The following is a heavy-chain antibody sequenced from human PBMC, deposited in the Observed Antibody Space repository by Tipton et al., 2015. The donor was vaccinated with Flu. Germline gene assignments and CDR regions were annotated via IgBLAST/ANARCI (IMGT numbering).Heavy chain of an antibody. Sequence: SLRLSCAASGFTFSSYGMHWVRQAPGKGLEWVALISYDGNKKYYADSVKGRFTISRDNSKNTLYLQMNSLRAEDTAVYYCAKGSLCSTTSCYPIYYYYGMDVWGQGTTVTVSS. CDR3: AKGSLCSTTSCYPIYYYYGMDV. D-gene: IGHD2-2*01. CDR2: ISYDGNKK. CDR1: GFTFSSYG. J-gene: IGHJ6*02. V-gene: IGHV3-30*18.